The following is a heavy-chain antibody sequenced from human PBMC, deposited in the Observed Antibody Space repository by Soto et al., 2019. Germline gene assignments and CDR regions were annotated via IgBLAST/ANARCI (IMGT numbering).Heavy chain of an antibody. Sequence: QLQLRESGPGLVKPSETLSLTCTVSGGSISGGVGGLYYWSWIRQPPGKGLEWIGYIYDSGTTYSNPSLKIRVTISVDTSKNQFSLRLSSVTAADTAVYYCAREVIPLTTDWYFDLWGRGTLVTVSS. CDR2: IYDSGTT. CDR1: GGSISGGVGGLYY. V-gene: IGHV4-30-4*01. J-gene: IGHJ2*01. D-gene: IGHD4-17*01. CDR3: AREVIPLTTDWYFDL.